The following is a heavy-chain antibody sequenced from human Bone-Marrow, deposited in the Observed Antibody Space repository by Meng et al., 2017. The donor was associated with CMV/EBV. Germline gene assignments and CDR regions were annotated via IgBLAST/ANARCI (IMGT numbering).Heavy chain of an antibody. J-gene: IGHJ4*02. D-gene: IGHD3-22*01. CDR2: INWNGGST. Sequence: GGSLRLSCAASGFTFDDYGMSWVRQAPGKGLEWVSGINWNGGSTGYADSVKGRFTISRDNANNSLYLQMNSLRAEDTAVYYCAREGYYYNSGEFDYWGQGTLVTVSS. CDR3: AREGYYYNSGEFDY. CDR1: GFTFDDYG. V-gene: IGHV3-20*04.